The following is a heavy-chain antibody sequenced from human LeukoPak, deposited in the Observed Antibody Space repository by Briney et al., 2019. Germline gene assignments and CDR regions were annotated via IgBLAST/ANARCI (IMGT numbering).Heavy chain of an antibody. CDR1: GFAFSSSA. V-gene: IGHV3-30*04. J-gene: IGHJ4*02. CDR3: AKDIATGWSIKYFFDY. Sequence: GRSLRLSCEASGFAFSSSAMHWVRQTPGKGLEWVSLISYDGITEDYSDSVKGRFTISRDNFKNTLFLQMHSLRDEDTAVYYCAKDIATGWSIKYFFDYWGQGTLVTVSS. D-gene: IGHD6-19*01. CDR2: ISYDGITE.